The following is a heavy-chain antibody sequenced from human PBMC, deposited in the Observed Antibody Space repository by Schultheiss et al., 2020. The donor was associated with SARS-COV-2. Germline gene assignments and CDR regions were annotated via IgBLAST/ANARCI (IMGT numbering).Heavy chain of an antibody. CDR3: ARPGGTNPARGMDV. D-gene: IGHD3-16*01. Sequence: GGSLRLSCAASGFTFSSYGMHWVRQAPGKGLVWVSRISSDGSSTTYADSVKGRFTISRDNAKNTLYLQMNSLRAEDTAVYYCARPGGTNPARGMDVWGQGTTVTVSS. J-gene: IGHJ6*02. V-gene: IGHV3-74*01. CDR2: ISSDGSST. CDR1: GFTFSSYG.